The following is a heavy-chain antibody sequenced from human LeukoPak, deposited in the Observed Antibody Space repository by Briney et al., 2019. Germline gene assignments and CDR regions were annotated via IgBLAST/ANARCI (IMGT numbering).Heavy chain of an antibody. Sequence: GGSLRLSCVTSGFTFNTYDMNWVRQAPGKGPEWVSYISASGSVTYYADSVKGRFTISRDNAKNSLYLQMNSLRAEDTAVYYCATDYGANSGGFDYWGQGTLVTVSS. CDR2: ISASGSVT. D-gene: IGHD4-23*01. CDR3: ATDYGANSGGFDY. CDR1: GFTFNTYD. J-gene: IGHJ4*02. V-gene: IGHV3-48*03.